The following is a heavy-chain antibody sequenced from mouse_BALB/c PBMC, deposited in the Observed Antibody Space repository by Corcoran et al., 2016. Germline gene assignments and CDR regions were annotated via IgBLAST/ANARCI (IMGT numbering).Heavy chain of an antibody. CDR2: ILPGSGST. Sequence: QVQLQQSVAELMKPGASVKISCKDTGYTISSYWIGRVKQTPGHGLEWIGEILPGSGSTNYNEKFKGKATFTADTSSNTAYMQLSSLTSEDSAVYYGAGTSVVPFAYGGRGTLVTVSA. J-gene: IGHJ3*01. D-gene: IGHD1-1*01. CDR1: GYTISSYW. CDR3: AGTSVVPFAY. V-gene: IGHV1-9*01.